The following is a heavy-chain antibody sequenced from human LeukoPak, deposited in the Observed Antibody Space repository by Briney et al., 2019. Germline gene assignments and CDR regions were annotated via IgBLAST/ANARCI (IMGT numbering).Heavy chain of an antibody. J-gene: IGHJ4*02. CDR2: IYHSGST. D-gene: IGHD3-22*01. V-gene: IGHV4-38-2*02. CDR3: ARDLTYDSSGYYGLGY. CDR1: GYSISSGYY. Sequence: SETLSLTCTVSGYSISSGYYWGWIRQPPGKGLEWIGSIYHSGSTYYNPSLKSRVTISVDTSKNQFSLKLSSVTAADTAVYYCARDLTYDSSGYYGLGYWGQGTLVTVSS.